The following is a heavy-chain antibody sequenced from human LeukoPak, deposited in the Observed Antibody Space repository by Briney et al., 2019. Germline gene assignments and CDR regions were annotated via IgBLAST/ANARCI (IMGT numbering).Heavy chain of an antibody. Sequence: PGGSLRLSCAAYGFTFSSYVMSWVRQAPGKGLEWVSGISDSGGSTYYADSVKGRFTIPGDNSKNTLYLQMNSLRAEDTAVYYCAKLPGRAADYWGQGTLVTVSS. CDR3: AKLPGRAADY. CDR1: GFTFSSYV. V-gene: IGHV3-23*01. J-gene: IGHJ4*02. CDR2: ISDSGGST.